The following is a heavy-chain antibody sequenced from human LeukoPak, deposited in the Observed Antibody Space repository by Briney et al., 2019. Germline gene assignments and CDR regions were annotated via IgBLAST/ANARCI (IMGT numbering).Heavy chain of an antibody. V-gene: IGHV3-74*01. CDR1: GFTFSSYW. Sequence: GGSLRLSCAASGFTFSSYWMHWVRQAPGKWLVWVSRINSDGGSTSYADSVKGRFTISRNNDKNTLDLQMNSLRAEDTAVYYCASLAFGGGDYWGQGTLVTVSS. D-gene: IGHD3-16*01. CDR2: INSDGGST. J-gene: IGHJ4*02. CDR3: ASLAFGGGDY.